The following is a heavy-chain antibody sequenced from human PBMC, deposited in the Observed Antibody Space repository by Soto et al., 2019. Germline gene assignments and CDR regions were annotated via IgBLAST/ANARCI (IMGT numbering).Heavy chain of an antibody. CDR3: ARRRGSEYSSGWYFTFDY. V-gene: IGHV4-34*01. CDR1: GGSFSGYY. J-gene: IGHJ4*02. D-gene: IGHD6-19*01. Sequence: PSETLSLTCAVYGGSFSGYYWSWIRQPPGKGLEWIGEINHSGSTNYNPSLKSRVTISVDTSKNQFSLKLSSVTAAGTAVYYCARRRGSEYSSGWYFTFDYWGQGTLVTVSS. CDR2: INHSGST.